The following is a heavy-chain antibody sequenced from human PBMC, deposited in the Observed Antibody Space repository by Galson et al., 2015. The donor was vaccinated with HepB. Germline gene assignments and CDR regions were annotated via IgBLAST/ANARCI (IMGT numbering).Heavy chain of an antibody. J-gene: IGHJ4*02. Sequence: LSLTCAVYGGSFSGYYWSWIRQPPGEGLEWIGEINHSGSTNYNPSLKSRVTISVDTSKNQFSLKLSSVTAADTAVYYCARYSYGPYYFDYWGQGTLVTVSS. D-gene: IGHD5-18*01. CDR3: ARYSYGPYYFDY. CDR1: GGSFSGYY. CDR2: INHSGST. V-gene: IGHV4-34*01.